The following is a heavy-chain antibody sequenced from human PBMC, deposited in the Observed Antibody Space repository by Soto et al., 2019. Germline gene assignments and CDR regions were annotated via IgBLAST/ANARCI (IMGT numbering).Heavy chain of an antibody. D-gene: IGHD3-3*01. CDR1: GFTFSSYA. Sequence: EVQLLESGGGLVQPGGSLRLSCAASGFTFSSYAMSWVRQAPGKGLEWVSAISGSGGSTYYADSVKGRFTISRDNSKNTLYLQMNSLRAEDTAVYYCAKEISGYYDFWSGYQAYWGQITLVTVSS. V-gene: IGHV3-23*01. J-gene: IGHJ4*02. CDR3: AKEISGYYDFWSGYQAY. CDR2: ISGSGGST.